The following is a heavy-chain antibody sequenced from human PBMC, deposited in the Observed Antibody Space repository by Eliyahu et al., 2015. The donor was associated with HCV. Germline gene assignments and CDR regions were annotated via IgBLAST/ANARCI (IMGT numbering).Heavy chain of an antibody. J-gene: IGHJ6*02. D-gene: IGHD1-1*01. CDR1: GFTVSRNY. CDR2: LYSGGTT. Sequence: EVQLVESGGGLVQPGGSLRLSCAASGFTVSRNYMNWVRQAPGKGLEWVAVLYSGGTTDYIDSAKGRFTISRDKSKNTLYLQMNSLRVEDTAVYYCATVGTMDVWGQGTTVTVSS. CDR3: ATVGTMDV. V-gene: IGHV3-66*01.